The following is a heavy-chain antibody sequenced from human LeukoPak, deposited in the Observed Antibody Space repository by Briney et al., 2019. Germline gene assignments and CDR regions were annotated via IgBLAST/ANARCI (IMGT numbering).Heavy chain of an antibody. V-gene: IGHV3-23*01. J-gene: IGHJ4*02. CDR3: AKGNDYVWGSYRSPFGY. D-gene: IGHD3-16*02. Sequence: SSSGSTIYYADSVKGRFTISRDNSKNTLYLQMNSLRAEDTAVYYCAKGNDYVWGSYRSPFGYWGQGTLVTVSS. CDR2: SSSGSTI.